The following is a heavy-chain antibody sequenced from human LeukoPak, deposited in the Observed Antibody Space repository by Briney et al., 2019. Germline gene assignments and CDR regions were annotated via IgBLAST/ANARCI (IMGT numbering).Heavy chain of an antibody. CDR2: ISYDGSNK. V-gene: IGHV3-30-3*01. CDR3: ATPLAAAGTFPLDY. Sequence: GGSLRLSCAASGFTFSSYAMHWVRQAPGKGLEWVAVISYDGSNKYYADSVKGRFTISRDNSKNTLYLQMNSLRAEDTAVYYCATPLAAAGTFPLDYWGQGTLVTVSS. D-gene: IGHD6-13*01. J-gene: IGHJ4*02. CDR1: GFTFSSYA.